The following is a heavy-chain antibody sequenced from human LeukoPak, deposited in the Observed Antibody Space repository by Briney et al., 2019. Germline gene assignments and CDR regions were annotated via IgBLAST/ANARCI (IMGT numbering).Heavy chain of an antibody. D-gene: IGHD6-19*01. J-gene: IGHJ4*02. V-gene: IGHV4-59*01. Sequence: SETLSLTCTVSGGSIGSYYWSWIRQPPGKGLEWIGYIYYSGSTNYNPSLKSRVTISVDTSKNQFSLKLSSVTAADTAVYYCARDRCTSSGWYCGFDYWGQRTLVTVSS. CDR2: IYYSGST. CDR3: ARDRCTSSGWYCGFDY. CDR1: GGSIGSYY.